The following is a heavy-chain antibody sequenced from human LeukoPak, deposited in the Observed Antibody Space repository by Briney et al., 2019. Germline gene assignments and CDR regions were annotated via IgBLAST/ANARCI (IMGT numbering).Heavy chain of an antibody. J-gene: IGHJ3*02. CDR1: GFTFSSYS. D-gene: IGHD7-27*01. CDR3: AKVLTGTFRGAFDI. Sequence: GGSLRLSCAASGFTFSSYSMNWVRQAPGKGLEWVSAISGSGGSTYYADSVKGRFTISRDNSKNTLYLQMNSLRAEDTAVYYCAKVLTGTFRGAFDIWGQGTMVTVSS. CDR2: ISGSGGST. V-gene: IGHV3-23*01.